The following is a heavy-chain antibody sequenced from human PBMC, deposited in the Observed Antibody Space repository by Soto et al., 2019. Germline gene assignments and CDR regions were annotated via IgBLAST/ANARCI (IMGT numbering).Heavy chain of an antibody. D-gene: IGHD6-13*01. Sequence: QVQLVESGGGLVKPGGSLRLSCAASGFTFSDYYMSWIRQAPGKGLEWISYINSSSSYTNYADSVKGRFTISRDNAKNSLYLQMNSLRAEDTAEYYCARIIAAAGGRRYFDLWGRGSLVTVSS. CDR3: ARIIAAAGGRRYFDL. CDR2: INSSSSYT. J-gene: IGHJ2*01. CDR1: GFTFSDYY. V-gene: IGHV3-11*05.